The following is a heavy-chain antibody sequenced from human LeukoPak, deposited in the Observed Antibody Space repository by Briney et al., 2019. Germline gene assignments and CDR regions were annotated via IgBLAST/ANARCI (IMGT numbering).Heavy chain of an antibody. CDR1: GFTFSNYW. J-gene: IGHJ4*02. CDR2: INSDGSST. D-gene: IGHD2-2*01. CDR3: ARDLTDCTTTRCYYGPVDY. V-gene: IGHV3-74*01. Sequence: GGSLRLSCAASGFTFSNYWMHWVRQAPGKGLVWVSHINSDGSSTPYADSVKGRFTISRDNAKNTLYLQMNSLRAEDTAVYYCARDLTDCTTTRCYYGPVDYWGQGTLVTVSS.